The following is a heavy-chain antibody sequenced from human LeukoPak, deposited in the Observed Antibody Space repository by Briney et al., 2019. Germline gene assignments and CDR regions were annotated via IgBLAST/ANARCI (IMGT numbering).Heavy chain of an antibody. Sequence: GRSLRLSCAASGFTFSSYAMHWVRQAPGKGLEWVAVISYDGSNKYYADSVKGRFTISRDNSKNTLYLQMNSLRAEDTAVYYCARPPIAVAGYYFDYWGQGTLVTVSS. CDR1: GFTFSSYA. D-gene: IGHD6-19*01. J-gene: IGHJ4*02. V-gene: IGHV3-30-3*01. CDR3: ARPPIAVAGYYFDY. CDR2: ISYDGSNK.